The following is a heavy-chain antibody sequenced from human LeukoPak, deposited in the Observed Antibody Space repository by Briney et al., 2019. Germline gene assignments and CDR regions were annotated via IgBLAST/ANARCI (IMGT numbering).Heavy chain of an antibody. CDR2: IYTSGST. CDR3: AREDWYFNL. CDR1: GGSISSGSYY. Sequence: PSQTLSLTCTVSGGSISSGSYYWSWIRQPAGKGLEWIGRIYTSGSTNYNPSLNSRVTMSADTSKNQFSLKLNSVTAADTAVYYCAREDWYFNLWGRGTLVTVSS. J-gene: IGHJ2*01. V-gene: IGHV4-61*02.